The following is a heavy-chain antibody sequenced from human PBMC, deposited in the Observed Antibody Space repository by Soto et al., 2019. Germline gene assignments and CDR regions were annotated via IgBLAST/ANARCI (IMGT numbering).Heavy chain of an antibody. CDR2: ISWNSGSI. J-gene: IGHJ3*02. Sequence: EVQLVESGGGLVQPGRSLRLSCAASGFTFDDYAMHWVRQAPGKGLEWVSGISWNSGSIGYADSVKGRFTISRDNAKNYLYLQMNSLRAEDTALYYCATVLMESAGAFDIWGQGTMVTVSS. V-gene: IGHV3-9*01. D-gene: IGHD2-8*01. CDR1: GFTFDDYA. CDR3: ATVLMESAGAFDI.